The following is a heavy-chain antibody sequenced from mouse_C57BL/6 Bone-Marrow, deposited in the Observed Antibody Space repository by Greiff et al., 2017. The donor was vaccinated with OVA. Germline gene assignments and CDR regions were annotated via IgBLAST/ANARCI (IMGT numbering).Heavy chain of an antibody. CDR3: ARRHYGSSYWYFDV. Sequence: QVQLQQSGAELVRPGASVKLSCKASGYTFTDYYINWVKQRPGQGLEWIARIYPGSGNTYYNEKFKGKATLTAEKSSSNAYMQLSSLTSEDSAVYFCARRHYGSSYWYFDVWGTGTTVTVSS. CDR2: IYPGSGNT. J-gene: IGHJ1*03. CDR1: GYTFTDYY. V-gene: IGHV1-76*01. D-gene: IGHD1-1*01.